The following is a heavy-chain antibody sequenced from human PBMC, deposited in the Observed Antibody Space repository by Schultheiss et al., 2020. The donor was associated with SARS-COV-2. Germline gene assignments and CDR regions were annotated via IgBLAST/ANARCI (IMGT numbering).Heavy chain of an antibody. CDR3: TTDSWCSSTSCYTLDY. D-gene: IGHD2-2*02. CDR2: ISGSGGSP. Sequence: GGSLRLSCAASGCTFSSYAMSWVRQAPGKGLEWVSAISGSGGSPYYADTVKGRFTISRDNSKNTLYLQINSLKTEDTAVYYCTTDSWCSSTSCYTLDYWGQGNLVTVAS. J-gene: IGHJ4*02. V-gene: IGHV3-23*01. CDR1: GCTFSSYA.